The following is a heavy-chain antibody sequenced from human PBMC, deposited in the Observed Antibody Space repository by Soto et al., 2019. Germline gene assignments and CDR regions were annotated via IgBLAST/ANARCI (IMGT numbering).Heavy chain of an antibody. V-gene: IGHV4-39*01. Sequence: SETLSLTCTVSGGSISSSSYYWGWIRQPPGKGLEWIGSIYYSGSTYYNPSLKSQVTISVDTSKNQFSLKLSSVTAADTAVYYCARQRITMVRGVYYYYYGMDVWCQGTTVTVS. D-gene: IGHD3-10*01. CDR3: ARQRITMVRGVYYYYYGMDV. CDR2: IYYSGST. J-gene: IGHJ6*02. CDR1: GGSISSSSYY.